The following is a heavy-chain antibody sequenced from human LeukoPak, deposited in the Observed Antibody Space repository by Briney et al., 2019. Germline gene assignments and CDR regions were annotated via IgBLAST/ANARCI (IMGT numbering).Heavy chain of an antibody. CDR1: GFTFSNYE. CDR2: ITTTGDRI. Sequence: GGSLRLSCEASGFTFSNYEMDWVRQAPGRGLEWISYITTTGDRIQYADSVKGRFTISRDNAKNSLYLEMNSLRAEDTGVYFCARDTKDYWGQGTLVVVSS. D-gene: IGHD2-2*01. V-gene: IGHV3-48*03. J-gene: IGHJ4*02. CDR3: ARDTKDY.